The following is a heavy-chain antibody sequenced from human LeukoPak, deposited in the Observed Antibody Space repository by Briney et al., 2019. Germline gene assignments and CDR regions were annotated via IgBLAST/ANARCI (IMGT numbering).Heavy chain of an antibody. CDR1: GGTFSSYA. J-gene: IGHJ4*02. V-gene: IGHV1-69*13. CDR2: IIPIFGTA. D-gene: IGHD3-16*01. Sequence: SVKVSCKASGGTFSSYAISWVRQAPGQELEWMGGIIPIFGTANYAQKFQGRVTITADESTSTAYMELSSLRSEDTAVYYCASPFGSGGYFDYWGQGTLVTVSS. CDR3: ASPFGSGGYFDY.